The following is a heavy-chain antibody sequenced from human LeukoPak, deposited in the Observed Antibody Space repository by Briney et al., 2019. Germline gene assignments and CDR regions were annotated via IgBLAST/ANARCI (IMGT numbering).Heavy chain of an antibody. CDR2: INPNSGGT. CDR3: ARVSGAYCGGDCYGGDY. CDR1: GYTFTGYY. D-gene: IGHD2-21*01. J-gene: IGHJ4*02. V-gene: IGHV1-2*02. Sequence: ASVKVSCKASGYTFTGYYMHWVRQAPGQGLEWMGWINPNSGGTNYAQKFQGRVTMTRDTSISTAYMELSRLRSDDTAVYYCARVSGAYCGGDCYGGDYWGQGTLVTVSS.